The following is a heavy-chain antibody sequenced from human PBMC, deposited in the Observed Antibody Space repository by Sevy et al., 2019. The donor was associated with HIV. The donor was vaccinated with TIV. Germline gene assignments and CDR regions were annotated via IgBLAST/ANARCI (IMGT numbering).Heavy chain of an antibody. CDR1: GFTFSSYA. Sequence: GGSLRLSCAAAGFTFSSYAMHWVRQAPGKGLEWVAIIWSDGAYQFHGDSVKGRFTISRDNSKNTLYLQMNSLRVEDTAVYYCARGGYYFDNADHYAFDSWGQGTLVTVSS. V-gene: IGHV3-33*01. J-gene: IGHJ4*02. CDR2: IWSDGAYQ. CDR3: ARGGYYFDNADHYAFDS. D-gene: IGHD1-26*01.